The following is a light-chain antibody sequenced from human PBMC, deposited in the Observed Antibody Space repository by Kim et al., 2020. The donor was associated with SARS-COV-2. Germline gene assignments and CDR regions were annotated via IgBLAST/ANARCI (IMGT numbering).Light chain of an antibody. V-gene: IGKV3-15*01. CDR1: QYISDN. CDR3: QKYNSWTRT. CDR2: SMS. Sequence: EIVMTQSPGILSVSPGQGVTLSCKASQYISDNLAWYQQKLGQPPRPLIYSMSTMATGVPARFSGSGSGIDFTLTINSLQSEDFAAYYCQKYNSWTRTFGKGTKGDIK. J-gene: IGKJ1*01.